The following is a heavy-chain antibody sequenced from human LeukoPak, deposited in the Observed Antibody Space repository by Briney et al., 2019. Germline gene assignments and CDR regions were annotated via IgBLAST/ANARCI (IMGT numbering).Heavy chain of an antibody. V-gene: IGHV3-23*01. CDR2: ISASGGST. CDR1: GFTFSNYA. D-gene: IGHD6-19*01. J-gene: IGHJ4*02. CDR3: AKGGLTVAGGVFDY. Sequence: GGSLRLSCAAAGFTFSNYAMTWVRQTPEKGLEWVSIISASGGSTYYVDSVKGRSTISRDNSKNILYLQMNSLRAEDTAVYYCAKGGLTVAGGVFDYWGQGTLVTVSS.